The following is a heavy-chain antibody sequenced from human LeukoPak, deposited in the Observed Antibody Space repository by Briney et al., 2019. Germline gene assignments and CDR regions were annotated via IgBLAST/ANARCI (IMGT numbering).Heavy chain of an antibody. Sequence: GESLKISCKGSGYSFTAHWIGWVRQMPGKGLEWMGIISPGESDTRYSPSFQGQVTISADKSISTAYLQWSSLKASDTAIYHCARLRWAAGDGYYFDFWGQGTLVTVSS. CDR3: ARLRWAAGDGYYFDF. CDR1: GYSFTAHW. V-gene: IGHV5-51*01. CDR2: ISPGESDT. J-gene: IGHJ4*02. D-gene: IGHD6-13*01.